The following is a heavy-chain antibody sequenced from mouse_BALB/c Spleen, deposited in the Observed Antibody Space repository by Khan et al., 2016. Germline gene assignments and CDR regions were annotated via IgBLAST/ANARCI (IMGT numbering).Heavy chain of an antibody. V-gene: IGHV1-9*01. CDR2: ILPGNANS. Sequence: QVQLQQSGAELMKPGASVKISCTATGYTFSNYWIEWVKQRPGHGLEWIGDILPGNANSNYNENLKGKATLTAETSYNTAYMQLSSLTSEDSADYYCARAWYSMDYWGQGTSVTVSS. CDR3: ARAWYSMDY. CDR1: GYTFSNYW. J-gene: IGHJ4*01.